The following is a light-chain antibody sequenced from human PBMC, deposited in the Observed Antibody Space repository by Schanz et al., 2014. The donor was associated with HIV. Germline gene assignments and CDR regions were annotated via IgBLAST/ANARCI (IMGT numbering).Light chain of an antibody. J-gene: IGLJ3*02. CDR1: SSDVGGYNY. V-gene: IGLV2-14*03. Sequence: QSALTQPASVSGSRGQSITISCTGTSSDVGGYNYVSWYQQHPGKAPKVMIYDVSNRPSGVSNRFSGSKSGNTASLTVSGLQAEDEADYYCSSYAGSNNWVFGGGTKLTVL. CDR3: SSYAGSNNWV. CDR2: DVS.